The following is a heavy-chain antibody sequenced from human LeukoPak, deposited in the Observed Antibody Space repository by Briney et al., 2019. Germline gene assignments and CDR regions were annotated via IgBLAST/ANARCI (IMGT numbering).Heavy chain of an antibody. V-gene: IGHV3-30*03. CDR2: ISYDGSNK. CDR3: ARHSLSHFWSGYPETPGYYYMDV. CDR1: GFNFSSYG. Sequence: PGGSLRLSCAASGFNFSSYGMHWVRQAPGKGLEWVAVISYDGSNKYYADSVKGRFTISRDNSKNTLYLQMNSLRAEDTAVYYCARHSLSHFWSGYPETPGYYYMDVWGKGTTVTVSS. D-gene: IGHD3-3*02. J-gene: IGHJ6*03.